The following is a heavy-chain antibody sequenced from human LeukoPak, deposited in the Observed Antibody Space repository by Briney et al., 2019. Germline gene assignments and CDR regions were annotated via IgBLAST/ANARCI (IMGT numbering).Heavy chain of an antibody. CDR2: ISSSSSTI. V-gene: IGHV3-48*02. Sequence: GGSLRLPCAVSGFTFSSYSMNWVRQAPGKGLEWVSYISSSSSTIYYADSVKGRFTISRDNAKNSLYLHMNSLRDEDTAVYYCARRSATVTHIDYWGQGTLVTVSS. J-gene: IGHJ4*02. D-gene: IGHD4-17*01. CDR3: ARRSATVTHIDY. CDR1: GFTFSSYS.